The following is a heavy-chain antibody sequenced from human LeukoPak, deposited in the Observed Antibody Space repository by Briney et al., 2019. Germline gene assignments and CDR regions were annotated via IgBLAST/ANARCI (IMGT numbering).Heavy chain of an antibody. CDR3: ARDRGFGESHYYYGMDV. V-gene: IGHV3-33*01. CDR2: IWYDRSNK. D-gene: IGHD3-10*01. CDR1: VFTFSSYG. Sequence: GGALRLSCAASVFTFSSYGTHWVRQAPGKGLEWVAVIWYDRSNKYYADSVKGRFTISKDNSKNTLYLQMNSLRAEDTAVYYCARDRGFGESHYYYGMDVWGQGTTVTVSS. J-gene: IGHJ6*02.